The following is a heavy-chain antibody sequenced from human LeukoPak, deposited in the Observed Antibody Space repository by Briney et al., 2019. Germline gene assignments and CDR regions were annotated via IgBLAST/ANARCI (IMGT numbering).Heavy chain of an antibody. CDR3: GRRPWVGAADI. CDR2: INHSGSS. CDR1: GGSFSGYY. D-gene: IGHD1-26*01. Sequence: SETLSLTCAVYGGSFSGYYWTWIRHLPGKGLEWIGEINHSGSSNHNPSLKSRLTVSVDTAKNQFSLRLTSVTAADTAVYYCGRRPWVGAADIWGQGTMVTVSS. V-gene: IGHV4-34*01. J-gene: IGHJ3*02.